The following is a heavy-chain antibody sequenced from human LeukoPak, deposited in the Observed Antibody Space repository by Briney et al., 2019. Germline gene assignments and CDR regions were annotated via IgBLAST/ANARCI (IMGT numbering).Heavy chain of an antibody. CDR2: ISGSGGST. CDR3: AKANTIFGVVIIDYFDY. Sequence: PGGSLRLSCAASGLTVSTNYMSWVRQAPGKGLEWVSAISGSGGSTYYADSVKGRFTISRDNSKNTLYLQMNSLRAEDTAVYYCAKANTIFGVVIIDYFDYWGQGTLVTVSS. J-gene: IGHJ4*02. CDR1: GLTVSTNY. V-gene: IGHV3-23*01. D-gene: IGHD3-3*01.